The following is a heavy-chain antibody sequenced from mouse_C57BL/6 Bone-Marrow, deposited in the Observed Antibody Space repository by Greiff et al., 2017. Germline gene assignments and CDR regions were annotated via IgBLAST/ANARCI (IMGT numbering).Heavy chain of an antibody. CDR1: GYSITSAY. J-gene: IGHJ4*01. CDR3: ARWTYYSKNAMDY. D-gene: IGHD2-5*01. V-gene: IGHV3-8*01. CDR2: TSYSGST. Sequence: EVPGVESGPGMAKSSQTLSLTCSVTGYSITSAYWNLIRKFPGNKHEYMGYTSYSGSTYYNPSLKSRISITRDTSKNQYYLQLNSVITEDTATYYCARWTYYSKNAMDYWGQGTSVTVSS.